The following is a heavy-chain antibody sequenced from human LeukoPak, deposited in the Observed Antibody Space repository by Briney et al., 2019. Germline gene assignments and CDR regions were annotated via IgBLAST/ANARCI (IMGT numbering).Heavy chain of an antibody. J-gene: IGHJ4*02. CDR1: GGTFSSYA. V-gene: IGHV1-69*04. CDR3: ARGAGYCSGGSCYSELSGMDV. Sequence: SVKVSCKASGGTFSSYAISWVRQAPGQGLEWMGRIIPILGIANYAQKFQGRVTITADKSTSTAYMELSSLRSEDTAVYYCARGAGYCSGGSCYSELSGMDVWGQGTLVTVSS. D-gene: IGHD2-15*01. CDR2: IIPILGIA.